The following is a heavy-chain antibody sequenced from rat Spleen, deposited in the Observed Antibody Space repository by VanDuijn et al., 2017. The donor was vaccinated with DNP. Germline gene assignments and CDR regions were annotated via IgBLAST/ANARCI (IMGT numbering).Heavy chain of an antibody. CDR1: GFTFSSYW. Sequence: EVQLVETGGGLVQPGRSLKLSCVASGFTFSSYWMYWIRQAPGKGLEWVASINPDGGSTYYPDSVKDRFTISRDKAENTVYLQMYSLRSEDTATYYCAVQLGVFDYWGQGVMVTVSS. CDR2: INPDGGST. J-gene: IGHJ2*01. CDR3: AVQLGVFDY. D-gene: IGHD5-1*01. V-gene: IGHV5-58*01.